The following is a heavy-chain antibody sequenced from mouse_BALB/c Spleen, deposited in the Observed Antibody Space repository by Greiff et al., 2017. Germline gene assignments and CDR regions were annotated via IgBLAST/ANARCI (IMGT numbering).Heavy chain of an antibody. CDR2: ISSGGST. Sequence: DVKLVESGGGLVKPGGSLKLSCAASGFTFSSYAMSWVRQTPEKRLEWVASISSGGSTYYPDSVKGRFTISRDNARNILYLQMSSLRSEDTAMYYCARGRGDGYWFAYWGQGTLVTVSA. D-gene: IGHD2-3*01. CDR1: GFTFSSYA. CDR3: ARGRGDGYWFAY. J-gene: IGHJ3*01. V-gene: IGHV5-6-5*01.